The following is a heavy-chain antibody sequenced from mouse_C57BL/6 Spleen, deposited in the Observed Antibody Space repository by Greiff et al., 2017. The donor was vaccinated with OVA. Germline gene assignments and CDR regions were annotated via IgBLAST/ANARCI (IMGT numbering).Heavy chain of an antibody. CDR1: GISITTGNYR. J-gene: IGHJ4*01. CDR3: ARDGVQWAMDY. Sequence: EVKLMESGPGLVKPSQTVFLTCTVTGISITTGNYRWSWIRQFPGNKLEWIGYIYYSGTTTYNPSLTSRTTITRDTPKNQFFLEMNSLTAEDTATCDCARDGVQWAMDYWGQGTSVTVSS. D-gene: IGHD1-3*01. V-gene: IGHV3-5*01. CDR2: IYYSGTT.